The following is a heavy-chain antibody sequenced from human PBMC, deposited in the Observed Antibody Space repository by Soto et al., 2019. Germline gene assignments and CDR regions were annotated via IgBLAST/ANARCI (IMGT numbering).Heavy chain of an antibody. Sequence: ASVKVSCKASGYMFTGFYLHWVRQAPGQGLEWMGWINPNNGVTTYTKNFQGRVTMTRDSSISTAYMELSSLRSDDTAVYFCAAAAIPVAGRHPDFWGQGTVVTVSS. CDR3: AAAAIPVAGRHPDF. J-gene: IGHJ4*02. CDR2: INPNNGVT. D-gene: IGHD6-19*01. V-gene: IGHV1-2*02. CDR1: GYMFTGFY.